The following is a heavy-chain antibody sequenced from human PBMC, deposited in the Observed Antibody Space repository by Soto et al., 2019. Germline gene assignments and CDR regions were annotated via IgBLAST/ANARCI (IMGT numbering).Heavy chain of an antibody. CDR1: GFTFSDYD. D-gene: IGHD3-10*01. J-gene: IGHJ3*02. CDR3: ERYGFPVAFDI. CDR2: ISSTGSTK. Sequence: GGSLRLSCAASGFTFSDYDMSWIRQAPGKGLEWVSYISSTGSTKYYADSVKGRFTMSRDNAKNSLFLQMNSLRAEDTAVYYCERYGFPVAFDIWGQGTMVTVSS. V-gene: IGHV3-11*01.